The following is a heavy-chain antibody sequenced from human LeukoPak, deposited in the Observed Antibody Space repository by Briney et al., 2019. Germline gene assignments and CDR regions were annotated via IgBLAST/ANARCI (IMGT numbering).Heavy chain of an antibody. J-gene: IGHJ6*02. CDR1: GYTFTSYA. CDR2: INTNTGNP. Sequence: SVKVSCKASGYTFTSYAMNWVRQAPGQGLEWMGWINTNTGNPTYAQGFTGRFVFSLDTSVSTAYLQISSLKAEDTAVYYCARVHRGGPLYGMDVWGQGTTVTVSS. D-gene: IGHD1-14*01. V-gene: IGHV7-4-1*02. CDR3: ARVHRGGPLYGMDV.